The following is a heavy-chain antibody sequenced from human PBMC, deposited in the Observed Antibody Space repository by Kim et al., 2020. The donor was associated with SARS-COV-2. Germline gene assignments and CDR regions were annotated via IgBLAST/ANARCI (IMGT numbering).Heavy chain of an antibody. V-gene: IGHV4-61*09. Sequence: SETLSLTCTVSGGSISSGSYYWSCIRQPAGKGLEWIGHNYTSRSTNSNPSLKSRVTISVDTSKNQFSLKLSSVTAADTAVYYCARRAPSASGYFFDYWGQGTLVTVSS. D-gene: IGHD6-13*01. CDR1: GGSISSGSYY. CDR3: ARRAPSASGYFFDY. J-gene: IGHJ4*02. CDR2: NYTSRST.